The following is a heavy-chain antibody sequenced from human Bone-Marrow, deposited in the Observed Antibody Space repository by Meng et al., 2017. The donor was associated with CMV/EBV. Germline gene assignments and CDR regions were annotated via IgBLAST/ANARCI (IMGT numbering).Heavy chain of an antibody. V-gene: IGHV4-4*02. CDR3: AGDDFLSGKVY. CDR1: GESISSNNW. J-gene: IGHJ4*02. D-gene: IGHD3-3*01. Sequence: SETLSLTGAVSGESISSNNWWSWVRQPPGKGLEWLGEIHDRMNTHYNPSLKSRVTMSIDKFKNQFSLELTSVTAADTAVYYCAGDDFLSGKVYWGQGTRVTVSS. CDR2: IHDRMNT.